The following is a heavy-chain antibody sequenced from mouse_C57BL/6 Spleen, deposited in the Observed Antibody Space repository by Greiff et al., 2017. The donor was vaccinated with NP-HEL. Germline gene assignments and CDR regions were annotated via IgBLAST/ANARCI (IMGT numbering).Heavy chain of an antibody. Sequence: QVQLQQSGAELVRPGASVTLSCKASGYTFTDYEMHWVKQTPVHGLEWIGAIDPETGGTAYNQKFKGKAILTADKSSSTAYMELRSLTSEDSAVYYCTIWGVTAFFDYWGQGTTLTVSS. CDR2: IDPETGGT. V-gene: IGHV1-15*01. J-gene: IGHJ2*01. D-gene: IGHD1-2*01. CDR1: GYTFTDYE. CDR3: TIWGVTAFFDY.